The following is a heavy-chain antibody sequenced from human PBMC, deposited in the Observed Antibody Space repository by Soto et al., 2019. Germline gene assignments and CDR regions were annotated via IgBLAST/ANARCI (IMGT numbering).Heavy chain of an antibody. CDR3: ARDGQYCSGRYYYYGMDV. J-gene: IGHJ6*02. CDR1: GFTFSSYW. CDR2: IKQDGSEK. V-gene: IGHV3-7*03. Sequence: EVQLVESGGGLVQPGGSLRLSCAASGFTFSSYWMSWVRQAPGKGLEWVANIKQDGSEKYYVDSVKGRFTISRDNAKNSLYLQMNSLRAEDTAVYYCARDGQYCSGRYYYYGMDVWGQGTTVTVS. D-gene: IGHD3-10*01.